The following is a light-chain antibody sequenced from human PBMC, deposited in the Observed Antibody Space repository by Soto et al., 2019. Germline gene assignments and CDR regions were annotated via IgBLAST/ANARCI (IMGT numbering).Light chain of an antibody. CDR1: QSISRN. V-gene: IGKV3D-15*01. Sequence: MSQSPASLSASVGDRVTITCRASQSISRNLNWYQQKQGKAPRLLIYGASTRATGIPARFSGSGSGTEFTLTISSLQSEDFAVYYCQQYNNWPPITFGQGTRLAI. J-gene: IGKJ5*01. CDR2: GAS. CDR3: QQYNNWPPIT.